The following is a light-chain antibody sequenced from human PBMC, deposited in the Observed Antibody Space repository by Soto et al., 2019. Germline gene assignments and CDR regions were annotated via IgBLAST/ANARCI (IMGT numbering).Light chain of an antibody. CDR1: SGSVSTSYY. J-gene: IGLJ3*02. V-gene: IGLV8-61*01. Sequence: QAVVTQEPSFSVSPGGTVTLTCGLGSGSVSTSYYPSWYQQTPGQAPRTLIDSTNTRSSGVPDRFSGSILGNKAALTITGAQADDESDYYCVLYMGSGIRVFGGGTKLTVL. CDR3: VLYMGSGIRV. CDR2: STN.